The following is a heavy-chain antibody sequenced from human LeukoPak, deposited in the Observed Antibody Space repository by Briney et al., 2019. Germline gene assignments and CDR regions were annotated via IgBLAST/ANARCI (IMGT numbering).Heavy chain of an antibody. V-gene: IGHV3-7*01. D-gene: IGHD2-15*01. CDR2: IEQDGSEK. CDR3: ARIKGGTSAAISY. Sequence: GGSLRLSCAASGFTFSGYWMSWVRQPPGKGLEWVANIEQDGSEKYYVDSVKGRFTILKDNAKNSLFLQMNSLRVEDTAVYYCARIKGGTSAAISYWGQGTLVTVSS. J-gene: IGHJ4*02. CDR1: GFTFSGYW.